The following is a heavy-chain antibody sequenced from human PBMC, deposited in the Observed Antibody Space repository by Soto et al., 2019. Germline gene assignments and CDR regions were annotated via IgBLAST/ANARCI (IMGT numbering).Heavy chain of an antibody. CDR1: GGSISSSSYY. Sequence: SETLSLTCTVSGGSISSSSYYWGWIRQPPGKGLEWIGSIYYSGSTYYNPSLKSRVTISVDTSKNQFSLKLSSVTAADTAVYYCASFLGGAAAGSCRYYYYGMDVWGQGTTVTVSS. CDR2: IYYSGST. D-gene: IGHD6-13*01. CDR3: ASFLGGAAAGSCRYYYYGMDV. J-gene: IGHJ6*02. V-gene: IGHV4-39*01.